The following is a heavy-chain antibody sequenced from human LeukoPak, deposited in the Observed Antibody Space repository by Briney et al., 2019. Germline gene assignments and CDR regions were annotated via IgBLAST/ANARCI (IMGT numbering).Heavy chain of an antibody. D-gene: IGHD3-10*02. Sequence: PSETLSLTCTVSGGSISSSSYYWSWIRQPPGKGLEWIGEINHSGSTNYNPSLKSRVTISVDTSKNQFSLKLSSVTAADTAVYYCARGPRIFGRRALDYWGQGTLVTVSS. CDR2: INHSGST. CDR3: ARGPRIFGRRALDY. CDR1: GGSISSSSYY. J-gene: IGHJ4*02. V-gene: IGHV4-39*07.